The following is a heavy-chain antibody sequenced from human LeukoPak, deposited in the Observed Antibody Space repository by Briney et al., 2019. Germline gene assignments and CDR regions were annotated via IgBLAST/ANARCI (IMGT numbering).Heavy chain of an antibody. D-gene: IGHD2/OR15-2a*01. CDR3: AAQPISRVIAQRTY. CDR2: IYPGDSDT. CDR1: GYSFTNYW. Sequence: GGALKISFEGSGYSFTNYWIGWVRQMPGKGLEWMGIIYPGDSDTIYSPSFQGQVSISADKSVNTAYLQWSSLKASDTAMYYCAAQPISRVIAQRTYWGQGTRVTVSS. V-gene: IGHV5-51*01. J-gene: IGHJ4*02.